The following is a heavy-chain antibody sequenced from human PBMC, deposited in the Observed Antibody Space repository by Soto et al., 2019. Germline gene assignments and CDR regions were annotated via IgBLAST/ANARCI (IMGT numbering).Heavy chain of an antibody. CDR1: GYTFTRYT. J-gene: IGHJ5*02. V-gene: IGHV1-3*01. CDR2: INPDNGNT. CDR3: ARGIATGQLDP. Sequence: QVQLVQSGAEVKKPGASVKISCKASGYTFTRYTMNWVRQAPGQRLEWMGWINPDNGNTKSSQKFQDRVIITRDTSASTAYMDLSSLRSEDTAVYYCARGIATGQLDPWGQGPWSPSPQ. D-gene: IGHD2-15*01.